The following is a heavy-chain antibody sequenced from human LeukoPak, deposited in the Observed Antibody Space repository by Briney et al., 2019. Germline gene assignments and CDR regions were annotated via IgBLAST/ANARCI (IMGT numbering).Heavy chain of an antibody. CDR1: GFTFSSYA. V-gene: IGHV3-23*01. CDR2: IRDSGGST. D-gene: IGHD3-16*01. J-gene: IGHJ4*02. Sequence: GGSLRLSCAASGFTFSSYAMTWVRQAPGRGLEWVSSIRDSGGSTNYAESVEGRFTVYRDNSKNTLFLQMNSLRAEDTAIYYCGKGERGSPAFVDCWGQGTLVTVSS. CDR3: GKGERGSPAFVDC.